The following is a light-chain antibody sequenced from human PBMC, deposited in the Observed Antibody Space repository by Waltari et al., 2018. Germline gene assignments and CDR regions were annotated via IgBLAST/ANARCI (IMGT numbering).Light chain of an antibody. Sequence: FVLTQPPSVSGTPGQRVTISCTGSHSNPGDGPHVPWYQKIPGTAPKLLIFGNNNRPSGVPDRFSGSKSGTSASLAITGLQAEDEGDYYCQSFDSRLSDGVVFGGGTKVTVL. J-gene: IGLJ2*01. CDR3: QSFDSRLSDGVV. CDR2: GNN. CDR1: HSNPGDGPH. V-gene: IGLV1-40*01.